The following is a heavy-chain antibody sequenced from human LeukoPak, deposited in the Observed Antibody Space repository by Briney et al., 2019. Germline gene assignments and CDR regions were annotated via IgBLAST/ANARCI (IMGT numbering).Heavy chain of an antibody. V-gene: IGHV3-23*01. CDR1: GFTFSIYA. D-gene: IGHD6-19*01. CDR3: AKAPAVAGSNFDC. Sequence: GGSLRLSCAASGFTFSIYAMSWVRQAPGKGLEWVSTISGSGGSTYYADSVKGRFTISRDNSKNTLYLQMNSLRAEDTAVYYCAKAPAVAGSNFDCWGQGTLVTVSS. J-gene: IGHJ4*02. CDR2: ISGSGGST.